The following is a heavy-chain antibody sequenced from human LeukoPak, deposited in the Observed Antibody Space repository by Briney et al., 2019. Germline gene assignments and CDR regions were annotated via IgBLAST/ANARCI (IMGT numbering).Heavy chain of an antibody. Sequence: SETLSLTCTVSGGSISSYYWNWIRQAPGKGLEWIGYIYYSGSTNYNPSLKSRVTISVDRSKNQFSLKLSSVAAADTAVYYCARSRGVLDYFHHWGQGTLVTVSS. CDR2: IYYSGST. V-gene: IGHV4-59*01. D-gene: IGHD3-3*01. J-gene: IGHJ1*01. CDR3: ARSRGVLDYFHH. CDR1: GGSISSYY.